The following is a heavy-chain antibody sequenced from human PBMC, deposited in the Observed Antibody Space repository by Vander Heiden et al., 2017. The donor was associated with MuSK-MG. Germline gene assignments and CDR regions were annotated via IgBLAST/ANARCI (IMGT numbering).Heavy chain of an antibody. J-gene: IGHJ4*02. CDR1: GSTLSPRD. CDR3: AGSPPRDPSTPFDT. V-gene: IGHV1-8*02. CDR2: MNPESGTA. Sequence: VLLVPSGAEVRKPGAPAKVSCKASGSTLSPRDSNWVRQATGQGLQWMGWMNPESGTAGYAQKFQGRVTMTRDASIGTAYMELSDLTSEDTAVYYCAGSPPRDPSTPFDTWGQGTRVTVSA.